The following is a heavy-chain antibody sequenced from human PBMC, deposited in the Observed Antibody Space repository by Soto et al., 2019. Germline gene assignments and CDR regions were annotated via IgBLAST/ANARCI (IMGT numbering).Heavy chain of an antibody. CDR1: GFTFSSYA. D-gene: IGHD1-26*01. V-gene: IGHV3-23*01. J-gene: IGHJ4*02. CDR2: ISGSGGST. Sequence: GGSRRLSWAASGFTFSSYAMSWVRQAPGKGLEWVSAISGSGGSTYYADSVKGRFTISRDNSKNTLYLQMNSLRAEDTAVYYCVKEFGATLAPFDYWGQGTLVTVSS. CDR3: VKEFGATLAPFDY.